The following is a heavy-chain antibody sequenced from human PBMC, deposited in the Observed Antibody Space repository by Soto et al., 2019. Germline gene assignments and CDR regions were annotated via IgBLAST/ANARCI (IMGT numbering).Heavy chain of an antibody. V-gene: IGHV4-30-4*01. D-gene: IGHD3-3*01. CDR1: GGSISSGDYY. CDR3: ARDLHLEWLPPGMDV. CDR2: IYYSGST. J-gene: IGHJ6*02. Sequence: PSETLSLTCTVSGGSISSGDYYWSWIRQPPGKGLEWIGYIYYSGSTYYNPSLKSRVTISVDTSKNQFSRKLSSVTAADTAVYYCARDLHLEWLPPGMDVWCQGTTVTVS.